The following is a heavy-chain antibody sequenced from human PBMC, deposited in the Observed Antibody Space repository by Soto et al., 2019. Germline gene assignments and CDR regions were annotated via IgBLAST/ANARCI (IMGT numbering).Heavy chain of an antibody. V-gene: IGHV3-30*18. J-gene: IGHJ6*02. Sequence: GGSLRLSCAASGFTFSSYGMHWVRQAPGKGLEWVAVISYDGSNKYYADSLKGRFTVSRDNSKNTLYLQMSSLRAEDTAVYYCVKDPPSERMQPDYGMDVWGQGTTVTVSS. CDR2: ISYDGSNK. CDR3: VKDPPSERMQPDYGMDV. CDR1: GFTFSSYG. D-gene: IGHD6-13*01.